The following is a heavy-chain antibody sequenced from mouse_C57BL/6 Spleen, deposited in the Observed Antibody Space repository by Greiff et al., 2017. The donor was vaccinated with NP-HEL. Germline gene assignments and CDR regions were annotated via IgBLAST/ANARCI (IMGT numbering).Heavy chain of an antibody. D-gene: IGHD1-1*01. CDR3: ARSGSSLDY. V-gene: IGHV1-26*01. J-gene: IGHJ2*01. Sequence: VQLQQSGPELVKPGASVKISCKASGYTFTDYYMNWVKQSHGKSLEWIGDINPNNGGTSYNQKFKGKATVTVDKSSSTAYMELRSLTSEDSAVYYCARSGSSLDYWGQGTTLTVSS. CDR2: INPNNGGT. CDR1: GYTFTDYY.